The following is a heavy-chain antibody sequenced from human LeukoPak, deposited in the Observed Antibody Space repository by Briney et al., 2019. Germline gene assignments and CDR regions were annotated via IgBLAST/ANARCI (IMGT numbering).Heavy chain of an antibody. CDR3: ARDLDYYGSGSFFYI. CDR2: INPNSGGT. Sequence: ASVTVSFTSSVYTFTSYSMHWVRQAPGQGQEWMGWINPNSGGTNNAQKFQGRVTMTRDTSITTAYMELSRLRSDDTAVYYCARDLDYYGSGSFFYIRGQGTMVTVSS. J-gene: IGHJ3*02. CDR1: VYTFTSYS. D-gene: IGHD3-10*01. V-gene: IGHV1-2*02.